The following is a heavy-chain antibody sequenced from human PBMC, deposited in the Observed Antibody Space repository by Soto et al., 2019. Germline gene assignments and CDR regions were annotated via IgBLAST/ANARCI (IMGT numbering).Heavy chain of an antibody. J-gene: IGHJ1*01. D-gene: IGHD3-16*01. Sequence: GVSLRLSCSASGFTFSSYEMNWVRQAPGKGLEWVSYISSSGSTIYYADSVKGRFTISRDNAKNSLYLQMNSLRAEDTAVYYSARERGGAIFFYGRGQRSLVTVS. V-gene: IGHV3-48*03. CDR2: ISSSGSTI. CDR3: ARERGGAIFFYG. CDR1: GFTFSSYE.